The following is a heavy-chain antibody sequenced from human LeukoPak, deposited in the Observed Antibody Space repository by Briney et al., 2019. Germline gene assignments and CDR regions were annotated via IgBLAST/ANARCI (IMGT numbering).Heavy chain of an antibody. D-gene: IGHD3-10*01. CDR3: ATALLWFGELSSTGWFDP. Sequence: SETLSLTCTVSGGSISSGGYYWSWIRQPPGKGLEWIGYIYHSGSTYYNPSLKSRVTISVDRSKNQFSLKLSSVTAADTAVYYCATALLWFGELSSTGWFDPWGQGTLVTVSS. CDR2: IYHSGST. CDR1: GGSISSGGYY. V-gene: IGHV4-30-2*01. J-gene: IGHJ5*02.